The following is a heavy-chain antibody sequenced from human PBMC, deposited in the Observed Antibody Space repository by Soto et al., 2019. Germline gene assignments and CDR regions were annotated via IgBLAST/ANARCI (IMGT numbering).Heavy chain of an antibody. V-gene: IGHV4-39*01. D-gene: IGHD3-16*01. Sequence: SETLSLTCTVSGASFTDGSLFWGWIRQSPGKGVEWIASTYIVGMTYYNPSLRSRVTISVDTSKSQFSLWLNSVTAADKAVYYCATAPVTFSPACYYVNWFDPWGHGTLVTVSS. CDR3: ATAPVTFSPACYYVNWFDP. J-gene: IGHJ5*02. CDR1: GASFTDGSLF. CDR2: TYIVGMT.